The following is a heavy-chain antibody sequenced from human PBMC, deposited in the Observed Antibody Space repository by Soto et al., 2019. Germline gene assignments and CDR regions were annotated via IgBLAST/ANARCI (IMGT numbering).Heavy chain of an antibody. D-gene: IGHD1-20*01. CDR2: ISGYNGNT. V-gene: IGHV1-18*01. CDR3: ARQEDVTGTVDYSYGY. J-gene: IGHJ4*02. Sequence: ASVKVSCKTSGYTFTSYGITWVRQAPGQGLEWMGWISGYNGNTNYAQKLQGRVTMTTDTSTSTAYMELRSLRSDDTAVYYCARQEDVTGTVDYSYGYWGQGTLVTVSS. CDR1: GYTFTSYG.